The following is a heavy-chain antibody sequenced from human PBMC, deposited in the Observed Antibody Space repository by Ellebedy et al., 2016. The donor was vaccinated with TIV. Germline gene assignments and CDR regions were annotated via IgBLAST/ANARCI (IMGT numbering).Heavy chain of an antibody. Sequence: SETLSLXXSVSGGSVIRNGQYCTWVRQPPGKGLEWIGGLYYSGSTWYNPSLKSRVTISVDMSKNQFSLRLTSVTAADTAVYYCARPQQLVFDAFDIWGQGTMVTVSS. V-gene: IGHV4-39*01. CDR3: ARPQQLVFDAFDI. J-gene: IGHJ3*02. CDR2: LYYSGST. CDR1: GGSVIRNGQY. D-gene: IGHD6-13*01.